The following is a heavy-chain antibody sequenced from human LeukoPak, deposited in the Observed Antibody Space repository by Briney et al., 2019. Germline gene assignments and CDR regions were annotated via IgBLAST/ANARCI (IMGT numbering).Heavy chain of an antibody. J-gene: IGHJ6*03. CDR3: ARGRTAAAPGSNFFYYYYMDV. CDR2: INTNTGNP. V-gene: IGHV7-4-1*02. CDR1: GYTFTSYA. D-gene: IGHD6-13*01. Sequence: ASVKVSCKASGYTFTSYAMNWVRQAPGQGLEWMGWINTNTGNPTYAQGFTGRFVFSLDTSVSTAYLQISSLKAEDTAVYYCARGRTAAAPGSNFFYYYYMDVWGKGTTVTVSS.